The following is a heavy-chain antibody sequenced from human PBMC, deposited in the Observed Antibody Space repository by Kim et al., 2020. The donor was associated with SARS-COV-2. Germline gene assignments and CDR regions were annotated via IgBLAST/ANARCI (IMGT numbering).Heavy chain of an antibody. D-gene: IGHD5-12*01. V-gene: IGHV4-31*02. Sequence: WVRQLPGKGLEWIGYIYYSGSTYYNPSLKSRVTISVDTSKNQFSLKLSSVTAADTAVYYCARARVVRDGYNYVGYFDYWGQGTLVTVSS. J-gene: IGHJ4*02. CDR2: IYYSGST. CDR3: ARARVVRDGYNYVGYFDY.